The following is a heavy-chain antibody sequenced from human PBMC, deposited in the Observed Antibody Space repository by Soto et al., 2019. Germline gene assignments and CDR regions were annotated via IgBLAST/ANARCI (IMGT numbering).Heavy chain of an antibody. CDR2: ISDSGGST. CDR3: AKNSPDSGSYGFDY. Sequence: PGGSLRLSCAASGFTFSSYAMSWVCQAPGKGLEWVSAISDSGGSTYYADSMKGRSTISKDNTKNTLYLQMNSLRAEDTAVYYCAKNSPDSGSYGFDYWGQGTLVTVSS. V-gene: IGHV3-23*01. CDR1: GFTFSSYA. D-gene: IGHD1-26*01. J-gene: IGHJ4*02.